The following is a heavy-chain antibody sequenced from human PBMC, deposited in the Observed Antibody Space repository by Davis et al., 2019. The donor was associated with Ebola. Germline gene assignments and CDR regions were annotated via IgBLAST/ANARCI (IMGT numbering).Heavy chain of an antibody. Sequence: SETLSLTCTVSGGSISSYYWSWIRQPPGKGLEWIGYIYYSGSTNYNPSLKSRVTISVDTSKNQFSLKLSSVTAADTAVYYCATQSREDYYDSSGYYYGIPAAFDYWGQGTLVTVSS. D-gene: IGHD3-22*01. V-gene: IGHV4-59*01. J-gene: IGHJ4*02. CDR1: GGSISSYY. CDR2: IYYSGST. CDR3: ATQSREDYYDSSGYYYGIPAAFDY.